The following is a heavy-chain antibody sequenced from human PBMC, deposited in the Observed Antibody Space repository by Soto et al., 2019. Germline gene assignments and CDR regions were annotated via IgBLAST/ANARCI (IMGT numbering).Heavy chain of an antibody. CDR2: IWAHGTEQ. Sequence: QVRLAQSGGGVVQPGRSLTLSCAASGYSITNHGMHWFRQAPGKGLEWVALIWAHGTEQYYADSVKGRFTVSRDTSTNTVYLQMNSLRAEDTARYYCGKDIRSGSIDYWGQGTLVTVSS. V-gene: IGHV3-33*06. CDR3: GKDIRSGSIDY. CDR1: GYSITNHG. D-gene: IGHD1-1*01. J-gene: IGHJ4*02.